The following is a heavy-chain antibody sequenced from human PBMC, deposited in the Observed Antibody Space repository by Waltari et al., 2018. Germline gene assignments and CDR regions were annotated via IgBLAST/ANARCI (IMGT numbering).Heavy chain of an antibody. CDR2: VIRIFGTA. V-gene: IGHV1-69*15. Sequence: QVQLVQSGAEVKKPGSSVKVSCKASGGTFSSSAISWVRQAPGQGLEWQGMVIRIFGTASYAQKFQGRVTITADESTSTAYMELSSLRSEDTAVYYCARDRVPMIVDAFDIWGQGTMVTVSS. CDR3: ARDRVPMIVDAFDI. J-gene: IGHJ3*02. CDR1: GGTFSSSA. D-gene: IGHD3-22*01.